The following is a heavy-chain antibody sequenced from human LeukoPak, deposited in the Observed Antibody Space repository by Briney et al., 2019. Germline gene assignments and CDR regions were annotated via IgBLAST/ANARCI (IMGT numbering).Heavy chain of an antibody. D-gene: IGHD2-21*02. V-gene: IGHV3-23*01. Sequence: GGSLRLSCAASGFTFRSYGMSWFRQAPGKGLEWVSAITYSGGNTYYADSVKGRFTISRDNSKGTLYLQMNSLRAEDTAVYYCAKHGTGCGGDCYSDYWGQGTLVTVSS. J-gene: IGHJ4*02. CDR2: ITYSGGNT. CDR3: AKHGTGCGGDCYSDY. CDR1: GFTFRSYG.